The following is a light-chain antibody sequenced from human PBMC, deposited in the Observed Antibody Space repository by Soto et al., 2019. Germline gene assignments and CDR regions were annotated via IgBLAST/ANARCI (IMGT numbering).Light chain of an antibody. Sequence: EIVLTQSPGTLSLSPGERATLSCRAIQSVSSSALAWYQQKPGQAPRRLIYGASSRATGIPDRFSGSGSGTDFTLTVSSLEPEDFAVYYCQQRSNWPPITFGQGTRLEIK. CDR1: QSVSSSA. CDR3: QQRSNWPPIT. CDR2: GAS. J-gene: IGKJ5*01. V-gene: IGKV3D-20*02.